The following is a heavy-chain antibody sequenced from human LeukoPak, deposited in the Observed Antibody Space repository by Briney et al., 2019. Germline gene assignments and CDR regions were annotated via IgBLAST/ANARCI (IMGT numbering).Heavy chain of an antibody. Sequence: PSETLSLTCTVSGGSISSSSYYWGWIRQPPGKGLEWIGSMYYSGSTYYNPSLKSRVTISVDTSKNQFSLKLSSVTAADTAVYYCARGVAAGYYDFWSGYYGINWFDPWGQGTLVTVSS. D-gene: IGHD3-3*01. J-gene: IGHJ5*02. CDR2: MYYSGST. CDR1: GGSISSSSYY. CDR3: ARGVAAGYYDFWSGYYGINWFDP. V-gene: IGHV4-39*07.